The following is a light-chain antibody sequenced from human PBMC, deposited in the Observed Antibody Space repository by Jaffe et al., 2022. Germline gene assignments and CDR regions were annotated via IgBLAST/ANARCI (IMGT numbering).Light chain of an antibody. V-gene: IGKV1-39*01. CDR3: QQSFNTPDT. CDR1: QSVSNF. CDR2: GAY. J-gene: IGKJ3*01. Sequence: DIQMTQSPSSLSASVGDRVTITCRASQSVSNFLNWYQQKPGKAPRLLIYGAYNLISGVPSRFSGSGSGTDFTLTISSLQREDFATYYCQQSFNTPDTFGPGTKVDFK.